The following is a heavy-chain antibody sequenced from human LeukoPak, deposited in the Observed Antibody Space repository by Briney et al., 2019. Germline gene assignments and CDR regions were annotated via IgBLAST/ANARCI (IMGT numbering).Heavy chain of an antibody. CDR1: GFTFSSYG. D-gene: IGHD2-2*01. CDR3: AIVGIVVVPAARRVDY. CDR2: ISSSSSTI. Sequence: PGGSLRLSCAASGFTFSSYGMNWVRQAPGKGLEWVSYISSSSSTIYYADSVKGRFTISRDNAKNSLYLQMNSLRAEDTAVYYCAIVGIVVVPAARRVDYWGQGTLVTVSS. V-gene: IGHV3-48*01. J-gene: IGHJ4*02.